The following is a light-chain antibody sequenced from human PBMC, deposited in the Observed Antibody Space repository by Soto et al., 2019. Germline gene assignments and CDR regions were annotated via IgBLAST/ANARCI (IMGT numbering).Light chain of an antibody. J-gene: IGKJ1*01. V-gene: IGKV3-20*01. Sequence: TALTQSPCTLSLSPGESATLSCRASQGFXSSQSAWYQQKPGQAPRLPXHDASSRASGISDRLTGSGSGTAVTLTITPLEPAYFAVYYCQQYGSATRTFGLGTKVDIK. CDR3: QQYGSATRT. CDR1: QGFXSSQ. CDR2: DAS.